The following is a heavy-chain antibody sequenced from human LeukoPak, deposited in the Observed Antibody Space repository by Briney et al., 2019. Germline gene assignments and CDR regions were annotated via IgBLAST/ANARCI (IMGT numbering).Heavy chain of an antibody. CDR3: ARAYSSGWPFDY. Sequence: GGSLRLSCAASGFTFSSYWMHWVRQAPGKGLVWVSRINSDGSSTSYADSVKGRFTISRDNAKNTLYLQMNSLRAEDTAVYYCARAYSSGWPFDYWGQGTLVTVSS. CDR1: GFTFSSYW. V-gene: IGHV3-74*01. J-gene: IGHJ4*02. CDR2: INSDGSST. D-gene: IGHD6-19*01.